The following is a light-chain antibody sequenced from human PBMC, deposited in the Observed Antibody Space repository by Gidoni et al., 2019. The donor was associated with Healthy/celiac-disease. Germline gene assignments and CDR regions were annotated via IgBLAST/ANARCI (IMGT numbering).Light chain of an antibody. V-gene: IGKV3-11*01. CDR2: DAS. CDR3: QQRSNWPPRYT. CDR1: QSVSSY. Sequence: EIGLTQSPATLSLSPGERATLSCRASQSVSSYLAWYQQNPGQAPRLLIYDASNRATGIPARFSGSGSGTAFTLPISSLEPEDFAVYYCQQRSNWPPRYTFGQGTKLEIK. J-gene: IGKJ2*01.